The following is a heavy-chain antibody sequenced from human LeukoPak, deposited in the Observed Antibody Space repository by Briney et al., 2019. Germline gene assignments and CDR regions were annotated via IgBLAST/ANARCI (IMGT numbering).Heavy chain of an antibody. V-gene: IGHV1-2*02. J-gene: IGHJ6*03. Sequence: ASVKVSCMTSRSTFTNYYMHRVGQAPGQGLEWRGGINPNSGGTNNEKNFQGRVTMTRDTSITTAYMELSRLRSDDTAVYYCARGLPTASYYYMDVWGKGTTVTVSS. CDR1: RSTFTNYY. D-gene: IGHD2-2*01. CDR3: ARGLPTASYYYMDV. CDR2: INPNSGGT.